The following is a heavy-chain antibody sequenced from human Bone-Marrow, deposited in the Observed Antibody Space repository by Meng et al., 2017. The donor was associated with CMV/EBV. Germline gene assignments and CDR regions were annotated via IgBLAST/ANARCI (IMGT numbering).Heavy chain of an antibody. J-gene: IGHJ6*02. Sequence: GGSLRLSCAASGFTFSSYEMNWVRQAPGKGLEWVSYISSSGSTIYYADSVKGRFTISRDNAKNSLYLQMNSLRAEDTAVYYCARDDSSSSPYYYYGMDVWGQGTTVTVSS. CDR3: ARDDSSSSPYYYYGMDV. CDR2: ISSSGSTI. V-gene: IGHV3-48*03. CDR1: GFTFSSYE. D-gene: IGHD6-6*01.